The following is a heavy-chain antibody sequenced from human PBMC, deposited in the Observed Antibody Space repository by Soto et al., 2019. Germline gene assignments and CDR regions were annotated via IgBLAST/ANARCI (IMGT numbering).Heavy chain of an antibody. CDR2: ISAYNGNT. Sequence: GASVKVSCKASGYTFTSYGISWVRQAPGQGIEWMGWISAYNGNTNYAQKLQGRVTMTTDTSTSTTYMELRSLRSDDTAVYYCARDLDGGNYFDYWGQGTLVTVSS. V-gene: IGHV1-18*01. CDR3: ARDLDGGNYFDY. J-gene: IGHJ4*02. D-gene: IGHD2-15*01. CDR1: GYTFTSYG.